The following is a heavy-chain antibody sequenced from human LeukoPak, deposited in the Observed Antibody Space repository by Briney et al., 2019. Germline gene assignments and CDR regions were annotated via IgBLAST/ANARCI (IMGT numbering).Heavy chain of an antibody. V-gene: IGHV1-69*05. Sequence: SVKVSCKASGGTFSSYTISWVRQAPGQGLEWMGGIILIFGTANYAQKFQGRGTITTDESTSTAYLELRLLRSDGQAVYYCARQIVASPSACDIWLEGTMVTVPS. D-gene: IGHD5-12*01. CDR3: ARQIVASPSACDI. CDR2: IILIFGTA. CDR1: GGTFSSYT. J-gene: IGHJ3*02.